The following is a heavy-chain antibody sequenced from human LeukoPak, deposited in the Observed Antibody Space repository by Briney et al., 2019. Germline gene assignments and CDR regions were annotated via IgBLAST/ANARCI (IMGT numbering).Heavy chain of an antibody. V-gene: IGHV3-21*01. D-gene: IGHD4-17*01. Sequence: GGSLRLSCAASGFTFSSYSMNWVRQAPGKGLEWVSSISSSSSYIYYADSVKGRFTISRDNAKNSLYLQMNSLRAEDTAVYYCARDGPTALGYMDVWGKGTTVTVSS. J-gene: IGHJ6*03. CDR1: GFTFSSYS. CDR3: ARDGPTALGYMDV. CDR2: ISSSSSYI.